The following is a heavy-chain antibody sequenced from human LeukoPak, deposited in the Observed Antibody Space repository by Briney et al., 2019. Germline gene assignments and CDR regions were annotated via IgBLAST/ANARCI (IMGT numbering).Heavy chain of an antibody. D-gene: IGHD5-18*01. J-gene: IGHJ4*02. CDR3: AKTRGYSYGHGFDY. V-gene: IGHV3-48*01. CDR2: ISSSSSTI. CDR1: GFTFSSYS. Sequence: GGSLRLSCAASGFTFSSYSMNWVRQAPGKGLEWVSYISSSSSTIYYADSVKGRFTISRDNSKNTLYLQMNSLRAEDTAVYYCAKTRGYSYGHGFDYWGQGTLVTVSS.